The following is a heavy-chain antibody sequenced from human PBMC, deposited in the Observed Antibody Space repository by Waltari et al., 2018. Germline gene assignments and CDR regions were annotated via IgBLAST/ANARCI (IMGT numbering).Heavy chain of an antibody. CDR3: ARGAVAGPLDY. Sequence: QLQLQESGPGLVKPSETLSLTCTVSGGSISSRSYYWGWIRQPPGKGLEWIGSIYYSGRTYYNRSLKSRVTISVDTSKHQLSLKLSSVTAADTAVYYCARGAVAGPLDYWGQGTLVTVAS. D-gene: IGHD6-19*01. CDR1: GGSISSRSYY. J-gene: IGHJ4*02. V-gene: IGHV4-39*07. CDR2: IYYSGRT.